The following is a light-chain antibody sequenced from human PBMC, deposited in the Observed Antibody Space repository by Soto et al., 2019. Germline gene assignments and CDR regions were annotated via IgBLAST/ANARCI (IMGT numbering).Light chain of an antibody. CDR2: DAS. V-gene: IGKV3-11*01. Sequence: DIVLTQSPATLSLYPGERATISCRASQNVGFYLAWCQQKPGQSPRLLIYDASKRATGIPARFGGSGSGTDFTLPFSSLEPEDFAVYYWQQRSDWPPLSFGGGTKVQMK. CDR3: QQRSDWPPLS. CDR1: QNVGFY. J-gene: IGKJ4*01.